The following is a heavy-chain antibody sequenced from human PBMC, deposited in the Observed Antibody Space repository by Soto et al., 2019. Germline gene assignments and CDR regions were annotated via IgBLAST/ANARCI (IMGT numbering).Heavy chain of an antibody. CDR2: ISAYNGNT. Sequence: QVQLVQSGAEVKKPGASVKVSCKASGYTFTSYGITWVRQAPGQGLEWMGWISAYNGNTNYAQKLQGRVTMTTNTSTSNAYLEQRSLRSDDTAVYYCAREGDIVLIRGAFDIWGQGTMVTVSS. D-gene: IGHD2-8*01. CDR1: GYTFTSYG. V-gene: IGHV1-18*01. CDR3: AREGDIVLIRGAFDI. J-gene: IGHJ3*02.